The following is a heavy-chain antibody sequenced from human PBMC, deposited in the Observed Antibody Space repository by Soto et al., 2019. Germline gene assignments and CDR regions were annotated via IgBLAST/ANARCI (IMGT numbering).Heavy chain of an antibody. CDR1: GGSFSGYY. CDR3: ARGTVGGITKEGYFAH. Sequence: QVQLQQWGAGLLKPSETLSLTCAVYGGSFSGYYWNWIRQPPGKGLEWIGEISQSGTINYNPSLKSRVTLSVDASKSQFSMRSTSVTAAATAVYSCARGTVGGITKEGYFAHWGQGSLLTVSS. CDR2: ISQSGTI. J-gene: IGHJ4*02. V-gene: IGHV4-34*02. D-gene: IGHD3-9*01.